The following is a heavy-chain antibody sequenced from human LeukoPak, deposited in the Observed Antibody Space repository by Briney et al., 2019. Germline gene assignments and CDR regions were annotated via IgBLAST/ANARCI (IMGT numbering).Heavy chain of an antibody. V-gene: IGHV4-34*01. CDR2: INHSGST. J-gene: IGHJ5*02. CDR1: GGSFSGYY. Sequence: PSETLSLTCAVYGGSFSGYYWSWIRQPPGKGLEWIGEINHSGSTNYNPSLKSRVTISVDTSKNQFSLKLSSVTAADTAVYYCARVVPAAIGYWFDLWGQGTLVTVSS. D-gene: IGHD2-2*01. CDR3: ARVVPAAIGYWFDL.